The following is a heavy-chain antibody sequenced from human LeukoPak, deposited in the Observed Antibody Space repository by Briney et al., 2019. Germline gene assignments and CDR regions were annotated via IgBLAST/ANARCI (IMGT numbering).Heavy chain of an antibody. CDR1: GYTLTELS. J-gene: IGHJ4*02. V-gene: IGHV1-24*01. CDR3: ARDQEAFDY. Sequence: VASVKVSCKVSGYTLTELSMHWVRQAPGKGPEWMGGFDPEDGETIYAQKFQGRVTVTRDTSTSTVHMELSGLRSEDTAVYYCARDQEAFDYWGQGTLVTVSS. CDR2: FDPEDGET.